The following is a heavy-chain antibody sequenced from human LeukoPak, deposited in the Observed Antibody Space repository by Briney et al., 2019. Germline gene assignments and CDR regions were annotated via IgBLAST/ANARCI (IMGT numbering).Heavy chain of an antibody. CDR3: ARVGNWNDGQHFDY. CDR2: IYTSGST. J-gene: IGHJ4*02. CDR1: GGSLSSGSYY. Sequence: PSQTLSLTCTVSGGSLSSGSYYWSWIRQPAGKGLEWILRIYTSGSTNYNPSLKSRVTISVDTSKNQFSLKLSSVTAADTAVYYCARVGNWNDGQHFDYWGQGTLVTVSS. D-gene: IGHD1-1*01. V-gene: IGHV4-61*02.